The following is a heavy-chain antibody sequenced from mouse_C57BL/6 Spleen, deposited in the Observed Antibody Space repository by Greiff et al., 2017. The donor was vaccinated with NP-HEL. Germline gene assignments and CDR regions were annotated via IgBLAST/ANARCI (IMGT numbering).Heavy chain of an antibody. Sequence: EVQGVESGGGLVQPGGSMKLSCVASGFTFSNYWMNWVRQSPEKGLEWVAQIRLKSDNYATHYAESVKGRFTISRDDSKSSVYLQMNNLRAEDTGSYYCTEDYYGSCAYWGQGTLVTVSA. CDR3: TEDYYGSCAY. D-gene: IGHD1-1*01. J-gene: IGHJ3*01. V-gene: IGHV6-3*01. CDR2: IRLKSDNYAT. CDR1: GFTFSNYW.